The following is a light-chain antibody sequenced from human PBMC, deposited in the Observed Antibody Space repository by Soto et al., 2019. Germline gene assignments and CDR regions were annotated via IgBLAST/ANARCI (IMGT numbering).Light chain of an antibody. CDR3: SSFTSSSTWV. J-gene: IGLJ3*02. CDR1: SSDVGGYNY. Sequence: QSALTQPASVSGSPGQSITISCTGTSSDVGGYNYVSWYQQHPGKVPKLMIYGVSNRPSGVSNRFSASKSGNTASLTISGLQAEDEADYYCSSFTSSSTWVFGGGTKLTVL. V-gene: IGLV2-14*01. CDR2: GVS.